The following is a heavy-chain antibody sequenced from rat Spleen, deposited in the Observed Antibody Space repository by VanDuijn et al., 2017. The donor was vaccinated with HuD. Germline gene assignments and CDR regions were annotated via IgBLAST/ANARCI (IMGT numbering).Heavy chain of an antibody. CDR3: TRVAAVFDL. J-gene: IGHJ2*01. V-gene: IGHV5-27*01. CDR1: GFTFSNYY. Sequence: EVQLVESDGGLVQPGRSLKLSCAASGFTFSNYYMAWVRQAPTKGLELVAYIYTGGGGSYHRDSVKGRFTISRDNAKSTLYLQMNSLRSEDTATFYCTRVAAVFDLWGQGVMVTVSS. CDR2: IYTGGGGS.